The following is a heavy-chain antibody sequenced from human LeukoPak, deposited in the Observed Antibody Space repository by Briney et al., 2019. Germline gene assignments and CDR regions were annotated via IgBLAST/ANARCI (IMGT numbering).Heavy chain of an antibody. CDR3: ARGDYGNWFDP. D-gene: IGHD4/OR15-4a*01. CDR1: GGSFSGYY. J-gene: IGHJ5*02. Sequence: PSETLSLTCAVYGGSFSGYYWKWIRQPPGKGLVWIGEINHSGSTNYNPSLKSRVTISVDTSKNQFSLKLSSVTDADTAVYYCARGDYGNWFDPWGQGTLVTVSS. CDR2: INHSGST. V-gene: IGHV4-34*01.